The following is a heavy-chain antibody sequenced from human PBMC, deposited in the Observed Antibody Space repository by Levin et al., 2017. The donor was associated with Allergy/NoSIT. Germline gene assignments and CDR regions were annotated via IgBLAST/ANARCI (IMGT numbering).Heavy chain of an antibody. CDR3: ARSPAAGPERVFDV. CDR2: TYHSGVT. V-gene: IGHV4-4*02. D-gene: IGHD6-13*01. Sequence: SETLSLTCAVSGGSIISSNWWTWVRQSPGKGPEWIGETYHSGVTNYNPSLKIRVTISVDKSKNHFFLRLTSVTAADTAVYFCARSPAAGPERVFDVWGQGTMVIASS. CDR1: GGSIISSNW. J-gene: IGHJ3*01.